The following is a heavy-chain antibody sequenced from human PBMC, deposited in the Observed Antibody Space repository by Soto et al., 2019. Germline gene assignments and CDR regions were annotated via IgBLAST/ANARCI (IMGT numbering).Heavy chain of an antibody. CDR1: GGTFSSYA. D-gene: IGHD6-19*01. Sequence: GASVKVSCKASGGTFSSYAISWVRQAPGQGLEWMGGIIPIFGTANYAQKFQGRVTITADESTSTAYMELSSLRSEDTAVYYCARATRAVAGIPDVWYYYYGMDVWGQGTTVTVSS. CDR3: ARATRAVAGIPDVWYYYYGMDV. CDR2: IIPIFGTA. J-gene: IGHJ6*02. V-gene: IGHV1-69*13.